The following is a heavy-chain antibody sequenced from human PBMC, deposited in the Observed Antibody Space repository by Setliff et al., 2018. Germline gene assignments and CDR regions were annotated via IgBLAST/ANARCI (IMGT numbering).Heavy chain of an antibody. CDR3: ARSLVGATYSVYFDY. Sequence: PSETLSLTCSVSGDSMSFSYWSWIRQTPGKGLEWIGRIYTSGSTNYNPSLKSRVTMSVDTSKNQFSLKLSSVTAADTAVYYCARSLVGATYSVYFDYWGQGALVTVSS. CDR1: GDSMSFSY. D-gene: IGHD1-26*01. CDR2: IYTSGST. J-gene: IGHJ4*02. V-gene: IGHV4-4*07.